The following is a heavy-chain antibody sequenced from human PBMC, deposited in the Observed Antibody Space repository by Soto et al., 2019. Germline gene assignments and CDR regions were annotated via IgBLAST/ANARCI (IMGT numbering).Heavy chain of an antibody. J-gene: IGHJ4*02. Sequence: QVQLVQSGAEVKKPGSSVKVSCKASGGTFSSYSINWVRQAPGQGLEWMGEIIPIFGTANYAHKFQGRVTITADESTSPAYMELSSLRSEDTAVYYCARDGGRHSGGIDYWGQGTLVTVSS. CDR3: ARDGGRHSGGIDY. D-gene: IGHD1-26*01. CDR2: IIPIFGTA. CDR1: GGTFSSYS. V-gene: IGHV1-69*01.